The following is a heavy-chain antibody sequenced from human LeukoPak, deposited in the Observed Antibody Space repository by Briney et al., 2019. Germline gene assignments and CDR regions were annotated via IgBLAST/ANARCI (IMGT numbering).Heavy chain of an antibody. CDR1: GGSISSSSYY. CDR3: ARDQSYSSSPGGP. V-gene: IGHV4-39*07. CDR2: IYYSGST. Sequence: PSETLSLTCTVSGGSISSSSYYWGWIRQPPGKGLEWIGSIYYSGSTYYNPSLKSRVTISVDTSKNQFSLKLSSVTAADTAVYYCARDQSYSSSPGGPWGQGTLVTVSS. D-gene: IGHD6-13*01. J-gene: IGHJ5*02.